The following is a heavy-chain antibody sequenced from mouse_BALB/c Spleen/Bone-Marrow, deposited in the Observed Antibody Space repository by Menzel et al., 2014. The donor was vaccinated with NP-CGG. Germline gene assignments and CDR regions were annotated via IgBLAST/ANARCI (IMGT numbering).Heavy chain of an antibody. CDR3: ARRRTFITSVVDYFDV. J-gene: IGHJ1*01. CDR2: IYPDDGDT. V-gene: IGHV1-82*01. CDR1: GYVFSSSW. D-gene: IGHD1-1*02. Sequence: QVQLQQSGPELVKPGASVKISCRASGYVFSSSWMNWVKQRPGQGLEWIGRIYPDDGDTNYNGKFKDKATLTADKSSSTAYMQISSLTSVDSAVYFCARRRTFITSVVDYFDVWGAGTTVTVSS.